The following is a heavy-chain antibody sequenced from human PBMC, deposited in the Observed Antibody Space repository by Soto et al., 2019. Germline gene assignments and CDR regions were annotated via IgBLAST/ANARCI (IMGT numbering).Heavy chain of an antibody. CDR3: AREKGDGSGSYYGY. D-gene: IGHD3-10*01. CDR1: CYTFTSYG. J-gene: IGHJ4*02. V-gene: IGHV1-18*01. CDR2: ISAYNGNT. Sequence: QVQLVQSGAEVKKPGAAVKVSCKASCYTFTSYGISWVRQAPGQGLEWVGWISAYNGNTNYAQKLQCRVTITTATSTSTASLELRLLRSDDTAVYYCAREKGDGSGSYYGYWGQGTLVTVSS.